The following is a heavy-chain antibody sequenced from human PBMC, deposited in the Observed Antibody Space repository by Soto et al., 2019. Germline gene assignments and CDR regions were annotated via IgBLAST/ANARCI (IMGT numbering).Heavy chain of an antibody. J-gene: IGHJ4*02. D-gene: IGHD2-2*01. CDR2: ISDSGYDT. CDR3: ANGRKYAYEY. V-gene: IGHV3-23*01. Sequence: GGSLRLSCAASGFPFSTYGMRWVRQSPNEGLEWVSSISDSGYDTWYADSVRGRFTISRDNSRQMLYLEMNSLRVEDTAVYFCANGRKYAYEYWGQGPLVTVSS. CDR1: GFPFSTYG.